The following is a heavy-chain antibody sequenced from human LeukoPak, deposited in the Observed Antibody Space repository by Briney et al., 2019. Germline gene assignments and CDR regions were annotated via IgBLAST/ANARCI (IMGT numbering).Heavy chain of an antibody. CDR2: ISSSSSYI. D-gene: IGHD3-9*01. J-gene: IGHJ4*02. Sequence: SGGSLRLSCAASGFTFSSYSMNWVRQAPGKGLEWVSSISSSSSYIYYADSVKGRFTISRDNAKNSLYLQMNSLRAEDTAVYYCARGTKTYYDILTGCVDYWGQGTLVTVSS. V-gene: IGHV3-21*01. CDR1: GFTFSSYS. CDR3: ARGTKTYYDILTGCVDY.